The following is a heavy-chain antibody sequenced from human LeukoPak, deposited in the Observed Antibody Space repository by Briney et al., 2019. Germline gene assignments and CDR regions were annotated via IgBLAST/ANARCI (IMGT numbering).Heavy chain of an antibody. CDR1: GFTFSSYA. D-gene: IGHD6-19*01. CDR2: ISGSGGST. J-gene: IGHJ4*02. CDR3: ARFLTVAVVPQRVDC. Sequence: GGSLRLSRAASGFTFSSYAMSWVRQAPGKGLEWVSAISGSGGSTYYADSVKGRFTISRDNAKNSLYLQMNSLRADDTAVYYCARFLTVAVVPQRVDCWGQGTLVTVSS. V-gene: IGHV3-23*01.